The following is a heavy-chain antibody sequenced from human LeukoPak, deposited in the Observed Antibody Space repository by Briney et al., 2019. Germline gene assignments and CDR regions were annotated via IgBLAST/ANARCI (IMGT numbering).Heavy chain of an antibody. CDR1: GYTFTSYH. J-gene: IGHJ5*02. CDR2: ISAYNGNT. D-gene: IGHD1-26*01. V-gene: IGHV1-18*04. Sequence: ASVKVSCKASGYTFTSYHMHWVRQAPGQGLEWMGWISAYNGNTNYAQKLQGRVTMTTDTSTSTAYMELRSLRSDDTAVYYCARDLGGADFNWFDPWGQGTLVTVSS. CDR3: ARDLGGADFNWFDP.